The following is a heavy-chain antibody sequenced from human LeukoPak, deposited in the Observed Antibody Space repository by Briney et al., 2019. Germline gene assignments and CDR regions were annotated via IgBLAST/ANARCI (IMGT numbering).Heavy chain of an antibody. V-gene: IGHV4-59*08. Sequence: SETLSLTCTVSGDYIITYYWSWIRQPPGKGLEWIGYMYYSGSTNYNPSLKSRVTISVDKSRNQFSLTLSSVTAADTAVYYCARHSRGYDSEFGYWGQGTLVTVSS. D-gene: IGHD5-12*01. CDR2: MYYSGST. J-gene: IGHJ4*02. CDR1: GDYIITYY. CDR3: ARHSRGYDSEFGY.